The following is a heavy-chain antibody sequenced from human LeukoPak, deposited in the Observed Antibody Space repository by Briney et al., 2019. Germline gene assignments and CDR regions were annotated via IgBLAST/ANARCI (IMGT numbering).Heavy chain of an antibody. J-gene: IGHJ1*01. CDR3: ARGLAVGATFQH. CDR2: ITAYNGNT. V-gene: IGHV1-18*01. Sequence: ASVKVSCKASGYTFTTYGISWVRQAPGQGLEWMGWITAYNGNTHYAQKLQGRVTMTTDTSTTTAYMELRSLRSDDTAVYYCARGLAVGATFQHWGQGTLVTVSS. CDR1: GYTFTTYG. D-gene: IGHD1-26*01.